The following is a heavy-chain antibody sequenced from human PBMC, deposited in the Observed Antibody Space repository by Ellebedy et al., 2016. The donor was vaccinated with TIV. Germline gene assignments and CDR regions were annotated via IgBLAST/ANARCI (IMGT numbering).Heavy chain of an antibody. CDR1: GFTFSSYW. D-gene: IGHD1-26*01. J-gene: IGHJ4*02. CDR3: ARGGAGFDSMNRELSFDS. Sequence: GESLKISXAASGFTFSSYWMTWVRQAPGKGLEWVAFIRSSINSISYADSVKGRFTISRDDAENSLYLQMNSLRDEDTALYYCARGGAGFDSMNRELSFDSWGQGTLVIVSS. V-gene: IGHV3-48*02. CDR2: IRSSINSI.